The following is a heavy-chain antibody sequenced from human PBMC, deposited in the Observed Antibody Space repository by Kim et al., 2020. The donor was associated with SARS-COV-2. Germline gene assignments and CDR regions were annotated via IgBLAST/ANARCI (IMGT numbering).Heavy chain of an antibody. D-gene: IGHD3-3*01. J-gene: IGHJ4*02. CDR1: GGSISSGNYY. CDR3: ARISGITIFGVVITGPFDY. CDR2: IYYSGST. Sequence: SETLSLTCTVSGGSISSGNYYWSWIRQHPGKGLEWIGYIYYSGSTYYNPSLKSRVTISVDTSKIQFSLKLSSVTAADTAVYYCARISGITIFGVVITGPFDYWGQGTLVTVSS. V-gene: IGHV4-31*03.